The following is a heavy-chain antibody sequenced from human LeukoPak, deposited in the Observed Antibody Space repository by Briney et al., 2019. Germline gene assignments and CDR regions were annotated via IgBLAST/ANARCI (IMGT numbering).Heavy chain of an antibody. Sequence: GGSLRLSCAASGFTFSSYAMSWVRQAPGKGLEWVSTISGGGGGTYYADSVKGRLTISRDNSKNTLYLQMNSLRAEDTAVYYCAKDPQPSETSAFDIWGQGTMVTVSS. CDR1: GFTFSSYA. CDR3: AKDPQPSETSAFDI. V-gene: IGHV3-23*01. CDR2: ISGGGGGT. J-gene: IGHJ3*02.